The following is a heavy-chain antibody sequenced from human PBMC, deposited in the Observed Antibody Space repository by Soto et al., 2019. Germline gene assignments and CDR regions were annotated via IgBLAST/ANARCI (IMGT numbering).Heavy chain of an antibody. Sequence: PGGSLRLSCAASGFTFSSYPMSWVRQAPGKGLEWVSAISGSGGSTYYADSVKGRFTISRDNSKNTLYLQMNSLRAEDTAVYYCAKVITMIVVAPNDYWGQETLVTVSS. D-gene: IGHD3-22*01. CDR2: ISGSGGST. J-gene: IGHJ4*02. V-gene: IGHV3-23*01. CDR1: GFTFSSYP. CDR3: AKVITMIVVAPNDY.